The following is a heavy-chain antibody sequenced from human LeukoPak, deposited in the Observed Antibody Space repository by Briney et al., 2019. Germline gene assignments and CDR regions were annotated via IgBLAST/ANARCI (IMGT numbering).Heavy chain of an antibody. CDR3: ARGYFWDSSGYYSPHLDY. CDR2: ISYDGSNK. J-gene: IGHJ4*02. CDR1: GFTFSSYG. Sequence: GGSLRLSCAASGFTFSSYGMSWVRQAPGKGLEWVAVISYDGSNKYYADSVKGRFTISRDNSKNTLYLQMNSLRAEDTAVYYCARGYFWDSSGYYSPHLDYWGQGTLVTVSS. D-gene: IGHD3-22*01. V-gene: IGHV3-30*03.